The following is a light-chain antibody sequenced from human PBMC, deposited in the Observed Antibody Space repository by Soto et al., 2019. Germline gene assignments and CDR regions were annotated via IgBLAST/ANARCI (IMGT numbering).Light chain of an antibody. Sequence: AIQMTQSPSSLSASVGDRVTITCRASQGIRNDLAWYQQKPGKAPKLLIYGASNLQSGVPSRFSGSGSDTDFTLTISSLQPEDHATYYCLQDYNYPRTFGLGTKVEIK. V-gene: IGKV1-6*01. CDR3: LQDYNYPRT. CDR2: GAS. J-gene: IGKJ1*01. CDR1: QGIRND.